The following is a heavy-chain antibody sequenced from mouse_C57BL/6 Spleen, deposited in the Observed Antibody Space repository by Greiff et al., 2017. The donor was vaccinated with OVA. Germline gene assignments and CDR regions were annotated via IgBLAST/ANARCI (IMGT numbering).Heavy chain of an antibody. CDR2: ISDGGSYT. V-gene: IGHV5-4*03. J-gene: IGHJ1*03. D-gene: IGHD1-1*01. Sequence: DVKLVESGGGLVKPGGSLKLSCAASGFTFSSYAMSWVRQTPEKRLEWVATISDGGSYTYYPDNVKGRFTISRDNAKNNLYLQMSHLKSEDTAMYYCARVSSSLYWYFDVWGTGTTVTVSS. CDR1: GFTFSSYA. CDR3: ARVSSSLYWYFDV.